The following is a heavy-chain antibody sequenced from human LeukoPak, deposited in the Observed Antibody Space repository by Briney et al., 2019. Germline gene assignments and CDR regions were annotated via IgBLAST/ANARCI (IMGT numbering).Heavy chain of an antibody. CDR1: GFTFSSYW. CDR2: FNSDGSNT. J-gene: IGHJ6*03. CDR3: AKDSAFYYIDV. V-gene: IGHV3-74*01. Sequence: GGSLRLPCAASGFTFSSYWMHWVRQAPGKGLVWVSRFNSDGSNTRYADSVKGRFTISRDNAKNTLYLQMNSLRAEDTAVYYCAKDSAFYYIDVWGKGTTVIISS. D-gene: IGHD3-10*01.